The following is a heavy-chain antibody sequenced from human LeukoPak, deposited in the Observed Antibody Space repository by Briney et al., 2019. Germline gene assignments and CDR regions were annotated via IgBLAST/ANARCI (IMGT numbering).Heavy chain of an antibody. V-gene: IGHV5-51*01. J-gene: IGHJ5*02. Sequence: GESLKISCQGSGYRFSSYWIGWVRQMPGKDLEWMGTMYPGDSDTRYSPSFQGQVTMSVDKSITTAYLEWSGLKASDTAMYYCARDYGSGSGNWFDAWGPGTPVTVPS. D-gene: IGHD3-10*01. CDR3: ARDYGSGSGNWFDA. CDR2: MYPGDSDT. CDR1: GYRFSSYW.